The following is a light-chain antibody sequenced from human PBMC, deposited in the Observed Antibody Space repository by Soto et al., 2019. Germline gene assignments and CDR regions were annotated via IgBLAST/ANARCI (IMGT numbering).Light chain of an antibody. Sequence: EIALAQYLGTLSLSPGERATISCRASQSVFNNYLAWYQQKPGQAPRPLIYAASSRATDIPDRVSGIGSGTHFTLTISRLEPEDSAVYYCQQYGSSHPITFGQGTRLEI. V-gene: IGKV3-20*01. CDR1: QSVFNNY. J-gene: IGKJ5*01. CDR2: AAS. CDR3: QQYGSSHPIT.